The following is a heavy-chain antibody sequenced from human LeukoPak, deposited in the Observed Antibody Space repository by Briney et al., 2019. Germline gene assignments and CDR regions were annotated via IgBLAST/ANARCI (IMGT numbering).Heavy chain of an antibody. J-gene: IGHJ6*02. CDR3: AREGYSSSWFRWDHYGMDV. D-gene: IGHD6-13*01. Sequence: ASVKVSCKASGYTFTSYAMHWVRQAPGQGLEWMGWINAGNGNTKYSQKFQGRVTITRDTSASTAYMELSSLRSEDTAVYYCAREGYSSSWFRWDHYGMDVWGQGTTVTVSS. CDR1: GYTFTSYA. CDR2: INAGNGNT. V-gene: IGHV1-3*01.